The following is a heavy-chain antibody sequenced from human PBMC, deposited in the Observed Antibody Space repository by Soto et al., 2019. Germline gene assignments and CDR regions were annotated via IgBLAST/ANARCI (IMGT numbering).Heavy chain of an antibody. CDR3: AKAITIFGVVTSYYYYYGMDV. D-gene: IGHD3-3*01. Sequence: AGGSLRLSCAASGFTFSSYGMHWVRQAPGKGLEWVAVISYDGSNKYYADSVKGRFTISRDNSKNTLYLQMNSLRAEDTAVYYCAKAITIFGVVTSYYYYYGMDVWGQGTTVTVSS. V-gene: IGHV3-30*18. CDR2: ISYDGSNK. J-gene: IGHJ6*02. CDR1: GFTFSSYG.